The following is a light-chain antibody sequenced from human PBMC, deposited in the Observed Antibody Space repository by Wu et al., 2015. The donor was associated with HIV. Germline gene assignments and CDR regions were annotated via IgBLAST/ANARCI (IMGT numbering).Light chain of an antibody. CDR1: ETVGTN. CDR2: GAS. CDR3: QQYYGWPRA. J-gene: IGKJ1*01. Sequence: EILMTQSPATLSVSPGERATLSCRASETVGTNLAWYQQKPGQAPSLLISGASIRAPGIPARFTGSGSGTEFTLTISSLQSEDFAVYYCQQYYGWPRAFGQGTKVEIK. V-gene: IGKV3-15*01.